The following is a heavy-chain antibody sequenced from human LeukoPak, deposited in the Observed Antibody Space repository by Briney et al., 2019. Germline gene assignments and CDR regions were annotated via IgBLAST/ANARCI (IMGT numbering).Heavy chain of an antibody. V-gene: IGHV3-53*01. Sequence: GGSLRLSCAASGFTVSSNYMSWVRQAPGKGLEWVSVIYSGGSTYYADSVKGRFTISRDNSKNTLYLQMNSLRAEDTAVYYCARVTVAAAGIGYWGQGTLVTVSS. D-gene: IGHD6-13*01. CDR3: ARVTVAAAGIGY. CDR2: IYSGGST. J-gene: IGHJ4*02. CDR1: GFTVSSNY.